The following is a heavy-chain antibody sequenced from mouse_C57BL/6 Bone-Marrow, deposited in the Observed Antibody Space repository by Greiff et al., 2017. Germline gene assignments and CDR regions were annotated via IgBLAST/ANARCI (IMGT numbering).Heavy chain of an antibody. D-gene: IGHD1-1*01. CDR1: GYTFTSYW. J-gene: IGHJ4*01. V-gene: IGHV1-50*01. CDR2: IDPSDSYT. Sequence: QVQLQQPGAELVKPGASVKLSCKASGYTFTSYWMQWVKQRPGQGLAWIGEIDPSDSYTNYNQKFKGKATLTVDTSSSTAYMQLSSLTSEDSAVYYCAREDYGSSLYAMDYWGQGTSVTVSS. CDR3: AREDYGSSLYAMDY.